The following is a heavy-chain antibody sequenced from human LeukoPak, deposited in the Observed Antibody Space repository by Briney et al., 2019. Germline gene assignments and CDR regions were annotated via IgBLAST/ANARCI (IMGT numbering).Heavy chain of an antibody. CDR2: IIPIFGTA. Sequence: SVKVSCKASGGTFSSYAISWVRQAPGQGLEWMGGIIPIFGTANYAQKFQGRVTITADESTSTAYMELSSLRSEDTAVYYCARVKLVGSGSYWSPFDYWGQGTLVTVSS. V-gene: IGHV1-69*13. CDR3: ARVKLVGSGSYWSPFDY. CDR1: GGTFSSYA. D-gene: IGHD3-10*01. J-gene: IGHJ4*02.